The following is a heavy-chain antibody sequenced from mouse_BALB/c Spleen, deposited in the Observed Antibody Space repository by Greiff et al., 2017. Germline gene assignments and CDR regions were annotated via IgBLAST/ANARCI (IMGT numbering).Heavy chain of an antibody. CDR2: IAPGSGST. D-gene: IGHD1-1*01. J-gene: IGHJ2*01. Sequence: DLVKPGASVKLSCKASGYTFTSYWINWIKQRPGQGLEWIGRIAPGSGSTYYNEMFKGKATLTVDTSSSTAYIQLSSLSSEDSAVYFCARDEKVATGFDYWGQGTTLTVSS. CDR3: ARDEKVATGFDY. V-gene: IGHV1S41*01. CDR1: GYTFTSYW.